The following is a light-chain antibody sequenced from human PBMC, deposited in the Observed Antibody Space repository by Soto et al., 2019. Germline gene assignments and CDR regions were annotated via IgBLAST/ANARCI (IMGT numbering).Light chain of an antibody. CDR2: EVS. J-gene: IGLJ2*01. CDR1: SSDVGGYSY. CDR3: SSFSSITREV. Sequence: QSVLTQPASVSGSPGQSITISCTGTSSDVGGYSYVSWYQQHPGKTPKLMIYEVSNRPSGVSHRVSGSKSGNTASLTISGLQTEDEADYYCSSFSSITREVFGGGTKVTVL. V-gene: IGLV2-14*01.